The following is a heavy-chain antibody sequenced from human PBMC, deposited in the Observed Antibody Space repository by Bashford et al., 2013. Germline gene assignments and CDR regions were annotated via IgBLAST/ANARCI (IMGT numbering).Heavy chain of an antibody. CDR2: ISKTGGTV. CDR1: GFTFSDYY. CDR3: AKDIWGGATTSGMDAFDI. V-gene: IGHV3-11*01. J-gene: IGHJ3*02. Sequence: GGSLRLSCAASGFTFSDYYMTWIRQAPGKGLEWVSYISKTGGTVYYADSVTGRFTISRDNANNSLSLHMSSLRADDTAVYFCAKDIWGGATTSGMDAFDIWGQGTMVTVSS. D-gene: IGHD1-26*01.